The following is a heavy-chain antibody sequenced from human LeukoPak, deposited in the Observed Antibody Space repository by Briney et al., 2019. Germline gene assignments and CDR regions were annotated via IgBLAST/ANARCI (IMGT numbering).Heavy chain of an antibody. CDR1: GFTFSSYA. Sequence: GRSLRLSCAASGFTFSSYAMHWVRQAPGKGLEWVAVISYDGSNKYYADSAKGRFTISRDNSKNTLYLQMNSLRAEDTAVYYCARDSSGYSSSWYGHGQNYYYGMDVWGKGTTVTVSS. CDR2: ISYDGSNK. D-gene: IGHD6-13*01. J-gene: IGHJ6*04. V-gene: IGHV3-30*04. CDR3: ARDSSGYSSSWYGHGQNYYYGMDV.